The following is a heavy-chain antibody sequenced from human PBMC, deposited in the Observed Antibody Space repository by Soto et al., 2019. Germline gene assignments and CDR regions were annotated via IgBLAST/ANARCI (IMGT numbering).Heavy chain of an antibody. CDR1: GFTFSSYW. J-gene: IGHJ4*02. Sequence: EVQLVESGGGLVQPGGSLRLSCAASGFTFSSYWMSWVRQAPGKGLEWVANIKEDGSERYYVDSVKGRFTTSRDNAKNSLYLQMNSLRAEDTAVYYCARATGADKEDYCGQGTLVTVSS. V-gene: IGHV3-7*04. D-gene: IGHD3-10*01. CDR3: ARATGADKEDY. CDR2: IKEDGSER.